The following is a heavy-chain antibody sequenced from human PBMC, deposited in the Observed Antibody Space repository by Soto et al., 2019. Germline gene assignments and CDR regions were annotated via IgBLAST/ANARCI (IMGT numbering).Heavy chain of an antibody. V-gene: IGHV3-23*01. CDR3: ARSTQYYYYYYMDV. Sequence: GGSLRLSCADSRFTFSSYGMSWVRQAPGKGLEWVSAISGSGGSTYYADSVKGRFTISRDNSKNTLYLQMDSLRAEDTAVYYCARSTQYYYYYYMDVWGKGTTVTVSS. J-gene: IGHJ6*03. CDR2: ISGSGGST. CDR1: RFTFSSYG.